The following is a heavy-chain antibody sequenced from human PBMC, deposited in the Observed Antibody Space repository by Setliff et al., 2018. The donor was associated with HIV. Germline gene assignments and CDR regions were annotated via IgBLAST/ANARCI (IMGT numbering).Heavy chain of an antibody. CDR3: VRDRGDATIFSWGHYFDY. CDR1: GCTFTNYY. J-gene: IGHJ4*02. Sequence: ASVKVSCKASGCTFTNYYMHWVRQAPGQGLEWMGVINPSSGGTHYAQKFQGRVTMARDTSTTTVYMDLSSLTSEDTAVYFCVRDRGDATIFSWGHYFDYWGPGTLVTVSS. V-gene: IGHV1-46*01. CDR2: INPSSGGT. D-gene: IGHD3-3*01.